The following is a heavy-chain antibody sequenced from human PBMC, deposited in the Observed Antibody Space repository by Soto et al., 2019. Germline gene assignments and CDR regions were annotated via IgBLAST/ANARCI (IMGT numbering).Heavy chain of an antibody. V-gene: IGHV3-30*18. CDR1: GFTFSSYG. CDR3: AKELVRRGTYYFDY. J-gene: IGHJ4*02. D-gene: IGHD2-15*01. CDR2: ISYDGSNK. Sequence: LRLSCAASGFTFSSYGMHWVRQAPGKGLEWVAVISYDGSNKYYADSVKGRFTISRDDSKNTLYLQMNSLRAEDTAVYYCAKELVRRGTYYFDYWGQGTLVTVSS.